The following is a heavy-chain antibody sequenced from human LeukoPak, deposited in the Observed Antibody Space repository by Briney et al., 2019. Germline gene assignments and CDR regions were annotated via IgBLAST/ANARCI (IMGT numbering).Heavy chain of an antibody. CDR2: INHSGST. V-gene: IGHV4-34*01. D-gene: IGHD3-3*01. CDR3: ARGPRVVTYYYYYYYMDV. CDR1: RFTFSSYS. J-gene: IGHJ6*03. Sequence: GSLRLSCAASRFTFSSYSMNWVRQAPGKGLEWIGEINHSGSTNYNPSLKSRVTISVDTSKNQFSLKLSSVTAADTAVYYCARGPRVVTYYYYYYYMDVWGKGTTVTVSS.